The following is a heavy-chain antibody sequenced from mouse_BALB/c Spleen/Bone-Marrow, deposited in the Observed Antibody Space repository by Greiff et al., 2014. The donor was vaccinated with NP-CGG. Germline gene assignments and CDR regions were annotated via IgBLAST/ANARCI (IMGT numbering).Heavy chain of an antibody. D-gene: IGHD2-4*01. CDR2: INPYNGDT. J-gene: IGHJ3*01. CDR1: GYSFTGYF. CDR3: ARIYDYDRGAWFAY. V-gene: IGHV1-20*02. Sequence: VQLQQPGPELVKPGASVKISCKASGYSFTGYFMNWVMQSHGKSLEWIGRINPYNGDTPYNQKFKGKATLTVDKSSNTAHMELRSLASEDSAVYYCARIYDYDRGAWFAYWGQGTLVTVSA.